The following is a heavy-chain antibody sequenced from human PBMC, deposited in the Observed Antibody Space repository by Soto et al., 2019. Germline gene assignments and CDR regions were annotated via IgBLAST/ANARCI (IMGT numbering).Heavy chain of an antibody. J-gene: IGHJ4*02. CDR2: IYYSGST. Sequence: SSETLSLTCTVSGGSISSSSYYWGWIRQPPGKGLEWIGSIYYSGSTYYNPSLKSRVTISVDTSKNQFSLKLSSVTAADTAVYYCARVRSSWLHWGQGTLVTVSS. CDR3: ARVRSSWLH. D-gene: IGHD6-13*01. CDR1: GGSISSSSYY. V-gene: IGHV4-39*01.